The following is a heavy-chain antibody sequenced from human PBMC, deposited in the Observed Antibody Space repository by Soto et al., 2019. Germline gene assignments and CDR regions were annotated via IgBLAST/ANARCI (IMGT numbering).Heavy chain of an antibody. V-gene: IGHV1-18*01. D-gene: IGHD6-19*01. CDR3: ASQEESIAVAGTATYYYYYGVDV. Sequence: ASVKVSCKASGYTFTSYGISWVRQAPGQGLEWMGWISAYNGNTNYAQKLQGRVTMTTDTSTSTAYMELRSLRSDDTAVYYCASQEESIAVAGTATYYYYYGVDVWGQGTTVTVSS. CDR1: GYTFTSYG. J-gene: IGHJ6*02. CDR2: ISAYNGNT.